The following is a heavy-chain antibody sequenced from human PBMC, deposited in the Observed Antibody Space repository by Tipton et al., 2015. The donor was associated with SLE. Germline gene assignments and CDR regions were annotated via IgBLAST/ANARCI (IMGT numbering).Heavy chain of an antibody. J-gene: IGHJ4*02. V-gene: IGHV4-4*07. CDR1: GDSMNNYY. Sequence: GLVKPSQTLSLTCSVSGDSMNNYYWSWIRQPAGMPLEWIGRIYKTGITNYNPSLKGRLSMSVDTSKAHFSLNLNSVTAADTAIYYCVRDPAPGPFDFWGQGTLVAVSS. CDR3: VRDPAPGPFDF. CDR2: IYKTGIT.